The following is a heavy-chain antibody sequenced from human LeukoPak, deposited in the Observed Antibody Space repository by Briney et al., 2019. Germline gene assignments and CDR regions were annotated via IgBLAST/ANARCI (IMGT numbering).Heavy chain of an antibody. Sequence: PSETLSLTCSVSGVSISSYHWSWLRQPPGKGLEWVGYKSGAGRDLYNPSLKSRVTISVDASENQFSLTLRSVTAADTAMYYCARTTRVTPDGRAEYFEDWGQGTLVIVSS. V-gene: IGHV4-59*03. CDR1: GVSISSYH. CDR2: KSGAGRD. D-gene: IGHD4-11*01. J-gene: IGHJ1*01. CDR3: ARTTRVTPDGRAEYFED.